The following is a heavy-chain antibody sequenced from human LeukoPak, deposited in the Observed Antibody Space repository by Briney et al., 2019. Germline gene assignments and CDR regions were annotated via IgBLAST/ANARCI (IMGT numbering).Heavy chain of an antibody. CDR2: INPNSGGT. V-gene: IGHV1-2*02. Sequence: ASVKVSCKASGYTFTGYYMHWVRQAPGQGLEWMGWINPNSGGTNYAQKFQGRVTMTRDTSISTAYMELSRLRSDDTAVYYCARVTSIAARPRDYYYYYMDVWDKGTTVTVSS. CDR3: ARVTSIAARPRDYYYYYMDV. D-gene: IGHD6-6*01. CDR1: GYTFTGYY. J-gene: IGHJ6*03.